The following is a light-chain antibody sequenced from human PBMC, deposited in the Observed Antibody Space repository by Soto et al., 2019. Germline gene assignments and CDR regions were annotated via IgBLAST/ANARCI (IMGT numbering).Light chain of an antibody. J-gene: IGKJ4*01. V-gene: IGKV3-20*01. CDR3: EYYGSSSLS. CDR1: QSVSATH. CDR2: GAS. Sequence: LVLTQSPATLPLSPGERATLSCRASQSVSATHLAWHQQKPGQAPRLLLYGASTRATGIPDGFRGSGSGTDFTLAISRVEPEDLAVFDGEYYGSSSLSFGGGTKVVIK.